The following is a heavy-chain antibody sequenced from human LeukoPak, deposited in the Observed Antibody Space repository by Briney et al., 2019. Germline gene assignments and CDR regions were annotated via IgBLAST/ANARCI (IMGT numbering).Heavy chain of an antibody. Sequence: SETLSLTCTVSGGSISSYYWSWIRQPPGKGLEWIGYIYYSGSTNYNPSPKSRVTISVDTSKNQFSLKLSSVTAADTAVYYCAREMMGATTNWFDPWGQGTLVTVSS. D-gene: IGHD1-26*01. J-gene: IGHJ5*02. CDR3: AREMMGATTNWFDP. V-gene: IGHV4-59*12. CDR2: IYYSGST. CDR1: GGSISSYY.